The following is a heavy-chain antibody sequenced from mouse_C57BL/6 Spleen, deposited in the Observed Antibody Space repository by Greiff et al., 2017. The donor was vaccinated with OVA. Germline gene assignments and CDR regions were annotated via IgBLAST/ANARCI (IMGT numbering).Heavy chain of an antibody. CDR3: ARSLCGTGWYFEV. Sequence: QVQLQQSGAELVRPGTSVKLSCKASGYTFTSYWMHWVKQRPGQGLEWIGVIDPSDSYTNYNQKFKGKATLTVDTSSSTAYMQLSSLTSEDSAVYYCARSLCGTGWYFEVWGTGTTVTVSS. J-gene: IGHJ1*03. V-gene: IGHV1-59*01. D-gene: IGHD4-1*01. CDR1: GYTFTSYW. CDR2: IDPSDSYT.